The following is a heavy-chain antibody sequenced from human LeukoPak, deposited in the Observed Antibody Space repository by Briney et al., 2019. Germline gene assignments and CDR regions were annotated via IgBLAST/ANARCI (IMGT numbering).Heavy chain of an antibody. CDR3: ARNQPLRLRQLDYYYMDV. J-gene: IGHJ6*03. V-gene: IGHV3-74*01. D-gene: IGHD6-25*01. CDR1: GFTFSSYW. CDR2: INSDGSST. Sequence: GGSLRLSCAASGFTFSSYWMHWVRQAPGKGLVWVSRINSDGSSTSYADSVKGRFTISRDNAKNTLYLQMNSLRAEDTAVYYCARNQPLRLRQLDYYYMDVWGKGTTVTVSS.